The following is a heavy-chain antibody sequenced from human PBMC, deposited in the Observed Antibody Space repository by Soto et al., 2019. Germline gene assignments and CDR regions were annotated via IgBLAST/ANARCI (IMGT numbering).Heavy chain of an antibody. CDR3: AKDVGDYVPYYNGMDV. CDR1: GFTFRTHA. D-gene: IGHD4-17*01. V-gene: IGHV3-30*18. J-gene: IGHJ6*02. CDR2: IAYDGNEK. Sequence: QVQLVESGGGVVQPGTSLRLSCAASGFTFRTHAMHWVRQAPGKGLEWMAVIAYDGNEKFYADSVKGRFTISRDNSKNALYLQINTLRTEDTAVYDCAKDVGDYVPYYNGMDVWGQGTTVTVSS.